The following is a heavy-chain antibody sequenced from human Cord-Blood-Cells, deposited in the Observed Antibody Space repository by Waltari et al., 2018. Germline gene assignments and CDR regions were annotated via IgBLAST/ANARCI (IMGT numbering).Heavy chain of an antibody. CDR2: IKSKTDGGTT. CDR1: GFTFSNAW. D-gene: IGHD6-6*01. V-gene: IGHV3-15*01. Sequence: EVQLVESGGGLVKPGGSLRLSCAASGFTFSNAWMSWVRQAPGKGLEWVGRIKSKTDGGTTDYAAPVKGRFTISRDDSKNTLYLQMNSLKTEDTAVYYCTTIEYSSSSVLYNWFDPWGQGTLVTVSS. J-gene: IGHJ5*02. CDR3: TTIEYSSSSVLYNWFDP.